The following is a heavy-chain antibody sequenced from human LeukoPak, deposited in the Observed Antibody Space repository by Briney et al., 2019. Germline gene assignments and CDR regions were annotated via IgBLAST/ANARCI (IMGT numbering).Heavy chain of an antibody. J-gene: IGHJ3*02. CDR2: IIPIFGTA. CDR3: ARESSSGSYFADAFDI. CDR1: GGTFSSYA. D-gene: IGHD1-26*01. Sequence: ASVKVSCKASGGTFSSYAISWVRQAPGQGLEWMGGIIPIFGTANYAQKFQGRVTITADESTSTAYMELSSLRSEDTAVYYCARESSSGSYFADAFDIWGQGTMVTVSS. V-gene: IGHV1-69*13.